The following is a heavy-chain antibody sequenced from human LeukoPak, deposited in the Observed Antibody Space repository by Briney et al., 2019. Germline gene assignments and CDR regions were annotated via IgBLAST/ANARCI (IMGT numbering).Heavy chain of an antibody. CDR3: TAPIRAGDY. J-gene: IGHJ4*02. CDR1: GFTVSSNY. D-gene: IGHD2-2*02. V-gene: IGHV3-66*01. Sequence: PGGSLRLSCAASGFTVSSNYMNWVRQAPAKGLEWDSVIYSGGITYYADSVKGRFTISRDNSKNTLYLQMNSLRAEDTAVYYCTAPIRAGDYWGQGTLVTVSS. CDR2: IYSGGIT.